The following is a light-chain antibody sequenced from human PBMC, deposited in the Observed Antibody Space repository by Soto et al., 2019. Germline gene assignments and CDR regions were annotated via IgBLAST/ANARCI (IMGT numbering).Light chain of an antibody. V-gene: IGLV2-8*01. CDR2: EVS. CDR1: SSDVGGYNY. J-gene: IGLJ1*01. CDR3: SSYAGSNNYV. Sequence: QSALTQPPSASGSPGQSVTISCTGTSSDVGGYNYVSWYQQHPGKAPKLMISEVSKRPSGVPDRFSGSKSGNTASLTVSGLQAEDEADYYCSSYAGSNNYVFGTGTKLNVL.